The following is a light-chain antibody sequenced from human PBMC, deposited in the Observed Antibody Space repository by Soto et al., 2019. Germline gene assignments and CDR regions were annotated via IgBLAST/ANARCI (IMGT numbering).Light chain of an antibody. J-gene: IGLJ1*01. Sequence: QSALTQPASLSGSPGQSITISCTGTSSDIGSYHLVSWYQHQSGKAPKLIIYKVSKWPSGVSDSLSAAKSGNTASLTISGGQEADEAAYYCCSYEGSNCGYVFGAGTKLTVL. CDR2: KVS. V-gene: IGLV2-23*02. CDR3: CSYEGSNCGYV. CDR1: SSDIGSYHL.